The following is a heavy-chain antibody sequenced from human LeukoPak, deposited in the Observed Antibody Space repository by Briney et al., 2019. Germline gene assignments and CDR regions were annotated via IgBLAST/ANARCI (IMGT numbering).Heavy chain of an antibody. CDR1: GFTFSNAW. CDR2: IKSKTDGGTT. V-gene: IGHV3-15*01. CDR3: ARGYSALDY. Sequence: GGSLRLSCAASGFTFSNAWMSWVRQAPGKGLEWVGRIKSKTDGGTTDYAAPVKGRFTISRDSAKNSLYLQMNSLRDEDTAVYYCARGYSALDYWGQGTLVTVSS. D-gene: IGHD6-13*01. J-gene: IGHJ4*02.